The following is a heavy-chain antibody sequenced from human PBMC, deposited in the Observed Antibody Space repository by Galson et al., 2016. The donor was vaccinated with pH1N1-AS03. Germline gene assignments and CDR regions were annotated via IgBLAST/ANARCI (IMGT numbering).Heavy chain of an antibody. CDR1: DYIFTNYW. CDR3: ARGDGYNYYFDY. Sequence: QSGAEVKKPGESLKIACKASDYIFTNYWIGWVRRVPGKGLEWMGFIYPGDSDTKYSPSFQGQVTISADKSISTAYLRWNSLKASDTAMYYCARGDGYNYYFDYWGQGTLVTVPS. J-gene: IGHJ4*02. CDR2: IYPGDSDT. V-gene: IGHV5-51*03. D-gene: IGHD5-24*01.